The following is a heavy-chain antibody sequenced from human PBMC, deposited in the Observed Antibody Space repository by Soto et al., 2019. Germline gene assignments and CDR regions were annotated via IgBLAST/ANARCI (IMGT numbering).Heavy chain of an antibody. CDR3: ATIVGANDY. CDR1: GGSIYTYS. CDR2: IYSSGSA. J-gene: IGHJ4*02. V-gene: IGHV4-4*07. D-gene: IGHD1-26*01. Sequence: SETLSLTCTVSGGSIYTYSWTWLRQPAGKGPEWIGHIYSSGSANYNPSLKSRVSMSVETSKNQFSLKLNSVTAADTAVYYCATIVGANDYWGQGALVTVSS.